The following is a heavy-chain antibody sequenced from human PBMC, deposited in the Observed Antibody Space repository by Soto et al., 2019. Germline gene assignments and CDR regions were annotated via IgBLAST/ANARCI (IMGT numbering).Heavy chain of an antibody. D-gene: IGHD6-13*01. V-gene: IGHV1-46*01. Sequence: QVQLVQSGAEVKKPGASVKLSCKSSEYTFTDYYIHWVRQAPGQGLEWMGLINSSGGSTSYAQKFQGRVTITRDTSTSTVYMELSILRSDDTALYYCATAAYSTSWYDDWGQGTLVTVPS. CDR2: INSSGGST. J-gene: IGHJ5*02. CDR1: EYTFTDYY. CDR3: ATAAYSTSWYDD.